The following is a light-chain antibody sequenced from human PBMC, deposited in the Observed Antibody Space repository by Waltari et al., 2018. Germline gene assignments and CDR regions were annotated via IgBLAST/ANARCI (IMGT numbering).Light chain of an antibody. J-gene: IGKJ4*01. CDR2: SAS. CDR3: QQYYSAPLT. Sequence: DIVMTQSPDSLAVSVGERANINCKSSRSLLYSSKNKNYLGWYQQKPGQAPKLLIYSASTRESGVPDRFSGSGSGTEFTLTINSLQAEDVAVYYCQQYYSAPLTFGGGTKVEIK. CDR1: RSLLYSSKNKNY. V-gene: IGKV4-1*01.